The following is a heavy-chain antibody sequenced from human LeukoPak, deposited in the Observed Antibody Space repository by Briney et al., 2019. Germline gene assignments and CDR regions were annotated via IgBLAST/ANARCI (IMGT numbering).Heavy chain of an antibody. J-gene: IGHJ4*02. CDR2: IKQDGSEK. Sequence: GGSLRLSCAASGFTFSSYWMSWVRQASGKGLEWVANIKQDGSEKYYVDSVKGRFTISRDNAKNSLYLQMNSLRAEDTAVYYCARAYCSSTSCFYLHFDYWGQGTLVTVSS. D-gene: IGHD2-2*01. CDR1: GFTFSSYW. CDR3: ARAYCSSTSCFYLHFDY. V-gene: IGHV3-7*01.